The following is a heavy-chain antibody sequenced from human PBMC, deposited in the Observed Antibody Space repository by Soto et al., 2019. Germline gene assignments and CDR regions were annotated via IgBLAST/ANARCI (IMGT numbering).Heavy chain of an antibody. V-gene: IGHV1-69*06. CDR2: IIPIFSTA. D-gene: IGHD3-22*01. J-gene: IGHJ6*01. Sequence: GYSVQVSCKASGGPFSSYAISWVRQAPGQGLEWMGGIIPIFSTANYAQKFQGRVTITADKSTSTAYMELSSLRSEDTAVYYCAMVTAESDDSSGYDYDYG. CDR3: AMVTAESDDSSGYDYDYG. CDR1: GGPFSSYA.